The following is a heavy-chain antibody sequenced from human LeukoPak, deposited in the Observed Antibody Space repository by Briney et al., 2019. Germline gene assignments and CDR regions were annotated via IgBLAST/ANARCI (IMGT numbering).Heavy chain of an antibody. CDR1: GFTFSSSW. Sequence: GGSLRLSCAASGFTFSSSWMSWVRQAPEKGLEWVANIKQDGSENHYVDSVKGRFTISRDNAKNSLYLQMNSLRAEDTAVYYCARDHRIGGFMDVWGKGTTVTVSS. CDR2: IKQDGSEN. D-gene: IGHD2-15*01. J-gene: IGHJ6*04. CDR3: ARDHRIGGFMDV. V-gene: IGHV3-7*01.